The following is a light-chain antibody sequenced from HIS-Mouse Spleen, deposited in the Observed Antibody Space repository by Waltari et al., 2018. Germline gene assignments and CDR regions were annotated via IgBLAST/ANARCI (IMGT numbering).Light chain of an antibody. Sequence: QSVLTQPPSASGTPGQRVTISCSGSSSNIGSNTVNWYQQLPGTAPKHLIYSNNQRPSGVPDRFSGSKSGTSASLAISGLQSEDEADYYCAAWDDSLNGNYVFGTGTKVTVL. CDR1: SSNIGSNT. CDR3: AAWDDSLNGNYV. CDR2: SNN. J-gene: IGLJ1*01. V-gene: IGLV1-44*01.